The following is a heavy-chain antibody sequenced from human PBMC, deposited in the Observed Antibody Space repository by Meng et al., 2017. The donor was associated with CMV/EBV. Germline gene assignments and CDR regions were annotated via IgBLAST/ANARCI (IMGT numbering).Heavy chain of an antibody. CDR2: ISSSSSYI. CDR3: ARTRGGYGMDV. V-gene: IGHV3-21*01. Sequence: GESLKISCAASGFTFSSYSKNWVRQAPGKGLEWVSSISSSSSYIYYADSVKGRFTISRDNAKNSLYLQMNSLRAEDTAVYYCARTRGGYGMDVWGQGTTVTVSS. J-gene: IGHJ6*02. D-gene: IGHD2-2*01. CDR1: GFTFSSYS.